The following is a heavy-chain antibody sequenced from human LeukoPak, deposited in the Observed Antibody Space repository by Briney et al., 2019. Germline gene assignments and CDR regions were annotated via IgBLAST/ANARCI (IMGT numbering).Heavy chain of an antibody. J-gene: IGHJ4*02. CDR1: AFTFSSYE. D-gene: IGHD2/OR15-2a*01. CDR2: ISSSGSTI. Sequence: GGSLRLSCAASAFTFSSYEMNWVRQAPGKGLEWVSYISSSGSTIYYADSVKGRFTISRDNAKNSLYLQMNSLRAEDTAVYYCASWDTGNNIDYWGQGTLVTVSS. CDR3: ASWDTGNNIDY. V-gene: IGHV3-48*03.